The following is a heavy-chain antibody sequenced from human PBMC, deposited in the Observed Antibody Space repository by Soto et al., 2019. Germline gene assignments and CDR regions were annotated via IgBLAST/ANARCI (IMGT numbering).Heavy chain of an antibody. V-gene: IGHV1-24*01. CDR1: GYTLTELS. D-gene: IGHD3-3*01. J-gene: IGHJ4*02. CDR2: FDPEDGET. CDR3: ATGHTIFGVVTTQFDD. Sequence: GASVKVSCKVSGYTLTELSMHWVRQAPGKGLEWMGGFDPEDGETIYAQKFQGRVTMTEDTSTDTAYMELSSLRSEDTAVYYCATGHTIFGVVTTQFDDGGQGTLVTVSS.